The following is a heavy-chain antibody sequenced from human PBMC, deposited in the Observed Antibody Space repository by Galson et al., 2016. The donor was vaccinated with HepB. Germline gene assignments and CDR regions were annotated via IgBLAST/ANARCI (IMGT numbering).Heavy chain of an antibody. D-gene: IGHD3-22*01. J-gene: IGHJ3*01. CDR1: GYNFPDDW. V-gene: IGHV5-51*01. Sequence: QSGAEVKKPGESLKISCKVSGYNFPDDWIGWVRQVPGKGLEWMGIIYVPFDSDTRYSPSFLGQVTLSLDKSKTTAYLQWSSLKASDTALYYCATTRPSGGSYFGCVDFWGQGTRVTVTS. CDR2: IYVPFDSDT. CDR3: ATTRPSGGSYFGCVDF.